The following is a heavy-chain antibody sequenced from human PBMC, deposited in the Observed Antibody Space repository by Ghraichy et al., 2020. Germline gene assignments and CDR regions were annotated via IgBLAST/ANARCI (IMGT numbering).Heavy chain of an antibody. J-gene: IGHJ4*02. Sequence: GESLNISCKGFGYKFTSYWIGWVRQMPGKGLEWMGIIYPGDSDTRYSPSFQGQVTISADNSIRTAYLQWSGLKASDTAMYYCASSEYYGSGNWLTPFDYWGQGTPVTVSS. CDR1: GYKFTSYW. V-gene: IGHV5-51*01. CDR2: IYPGDSDT. CDR3: ASSEYYGSGNWLTPFDY. D-gene: IGHD3-10*01.